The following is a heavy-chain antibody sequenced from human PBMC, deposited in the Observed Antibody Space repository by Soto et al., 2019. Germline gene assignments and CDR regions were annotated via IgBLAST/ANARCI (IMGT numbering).Heavy chain of an antibody. Sequence: GGSLRLSCAASGFTFSSYALSWVRQAPGKGLEWVSAISGSAGNTFYADSVKGRFTISRDNSRNTLYLQMNSLRGEDTAVYYCARDKNQLPLFGRVDYWGQGTLVTVSS. CDR1: GFTFSSYA. CDR3: ARDKNQLPLFGRVDY. V-gene: IGHV3-23*01. J-gene: IGHJ4*02. D-gene: IGHD2-2*01. CDR2: ISGSAGNT.